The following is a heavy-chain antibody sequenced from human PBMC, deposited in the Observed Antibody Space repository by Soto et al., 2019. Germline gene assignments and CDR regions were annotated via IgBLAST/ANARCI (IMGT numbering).Heavy chain of an antibody. CDR3: VKDESINWYSGHFRH. CDR1: GFTFADYA. V-gene: IGHV3-9*01. Sequence: PGGSLRLSCAASGFTFADYAMHWVRQVPGKGLEWVSGVNWNSGSIGYGDSVKGRFAISRDNAKNSLHLQMNSLSAEDTAFYYCVKDESINWYSGHFRHWGQGTLVTVSS. D-gene: IGHD6-13*01. J-gene: IGHJ1*01. CDR2: VNWNSGSI.